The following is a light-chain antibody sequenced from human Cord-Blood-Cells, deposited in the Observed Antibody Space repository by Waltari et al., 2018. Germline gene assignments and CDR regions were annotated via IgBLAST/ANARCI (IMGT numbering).Light chain of an antibody. CDR3: QQRSNWPPT. J-gene: IGKJ2*01. V-gene: IGKV3-11*01. Sequence: EIVLTQSPATLSVSPGERATLSCRASQSVRSYLAWYQQTPGPAPRLLIYDASNRATGIPARFSGSGSGTDFTLTISSLEPEDFAVYYCQQRSNWPPTFGQGTKLEIK. CDR2: DAS. CDR1: QSVRSY.